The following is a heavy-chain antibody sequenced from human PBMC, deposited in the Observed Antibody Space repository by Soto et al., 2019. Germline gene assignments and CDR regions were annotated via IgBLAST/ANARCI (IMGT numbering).Heavy chain of an antibody. CDR2: IYYSGST. V-gene: IGHV4-39*01. D-gene: IGHD6-13*01. CDR1: GGSISSSSYY. CDR3: AGQYSSSWGSVDY. J-gene: IGHJ4*02. Sequence: QLQLQESGPGLVKPSETLSLTCTVSGGSISSSSYYWGWIRQPPGKGLEWIGSIYYSGSTYYNPSLKSRVTISVDTSKNQFSLKLSSVTAADTAVYYCAGQYSSSWGSVDYWGQGTRVTVSS.